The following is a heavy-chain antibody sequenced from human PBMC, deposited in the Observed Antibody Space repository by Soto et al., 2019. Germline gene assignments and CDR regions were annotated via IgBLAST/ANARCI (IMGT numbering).Heavy chain of an antibody. CDR3: ARDLRCSSTSCSSHDAFDI. CDR2: INPNSGGT. CDR1: GYTFTGYY. V-gene: IGHV1-2*04. J-gene: IGHJ3*02. D-gene: IGHD2-2*01. Sequence: ASVKVSCKASGYTFTGYYMHWVRQAPGQGLEWMGWINPNSGGTNYAQKFQGWVTMTRDTSISTAYMELSRLRSDDTDVYYGARDLRCSSTSCSSHDAFDIWGQGTMVTVSS.